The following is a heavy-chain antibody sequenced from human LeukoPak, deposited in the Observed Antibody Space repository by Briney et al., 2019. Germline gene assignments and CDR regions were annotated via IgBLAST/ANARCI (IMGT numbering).Heavy chain of an antibody. Sequence: SQTLSLTRAVSGGSISSGGYSWSWIRQPPGKGLEWIGYIYHSGSTYYNPSLKSRVTISVDRSKNQFSLKLSSVTAADTAVYFCARGNIELAHLHFDFWGQGALVTVSS. J-gene: IGHJ4*02. D-gene: IGHD2-8*02. CDR3: ARGNIELAHLHFDF. V-gene: IGHV4-30-2*01. CDR1: GGSISSGGYS. CDR2: IYHSGST.